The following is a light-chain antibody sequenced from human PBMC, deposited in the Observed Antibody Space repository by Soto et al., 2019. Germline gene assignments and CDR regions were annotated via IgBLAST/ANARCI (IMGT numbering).Light chain of an antibody. CDR3: SSYSISTAYL. Sequence: QSALTHPASVSGSPGQSITISCTGTSSDVGGYDYVSWYQLHPGKAPKLMLFEVSNRPSGVSYRFSGSKSGNTASLTISGLQAEDEADYFCSSYSISTAYLFGTGTKVTVL. CDR1: SSDVGGYDY. CDR2: EVS. J-gene: IGLJ1*01. V-gene: IGLV2-14*01.